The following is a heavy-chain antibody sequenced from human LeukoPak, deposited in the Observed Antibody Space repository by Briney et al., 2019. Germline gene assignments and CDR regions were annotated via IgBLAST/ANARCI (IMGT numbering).Heavy chain of an antibody. J-gene: IGHJ4*02. V-gene: IGHV4-38-2*01. D-gene: IGHD3-10*01. Sequence: SETLSLTCGVSGDSISSGHYWGWSRRPPGRELEGIGRINNSGTTYYNTSLKRRDTISGETTKNQLSLKLTSVTAADTAVYYCARGRGSGSYPHDYWGQGTLLTVSS. CDR1: GDSISSGHY. CDR2: INNSGTT. CDR3: ARGRGSGSYPHDY.